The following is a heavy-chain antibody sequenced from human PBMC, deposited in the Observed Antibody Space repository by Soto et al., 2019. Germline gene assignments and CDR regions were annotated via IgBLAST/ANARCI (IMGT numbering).Heavy chain of an antibody. CDR2: IIPIFATA. CDR1: GGTFSSYA. V-gene: IGHV1-69*01. Sequence: QVQLVQSGAEVKKPGSSVKVSCKAPGGTFSSYAISWVRQAPGQGLEWMGGIIPIFATAKYAQKFQGRVTITADESTSTGYMELSTPRSEDTAVYYCARSHGGSSSLDIYYYYYYGMDVWGQGTTVTVSS. J-gene: IGHJ6*02. CDR3: ARSHGGSSSLDIYYYYYYGMDV. D-gene: IGHD2-15*01.